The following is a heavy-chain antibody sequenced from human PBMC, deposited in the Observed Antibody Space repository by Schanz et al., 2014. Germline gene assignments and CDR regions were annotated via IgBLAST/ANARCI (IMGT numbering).Heavy chain of an antibody. D-gene: IGHD1-26*01. J-gene: IGHJ4*02. CDR1: GDSISNTPYY. CDR2: IFFSGAT. Sequence: QVQLQESGPGLVKPSQTLSLTCTVSGDSISNTPYYWTWIRQHPGKGLEWIGYIFFSGATHQNPSLKSRSSISIDTSKNQFSLDLTSVTAADTAVYYCARGGFWGSYYGLFDYWGQGALVTVSS. V-gene: IGHV4-31*03. CDR3: ARGGFWGSYYGLFDY.